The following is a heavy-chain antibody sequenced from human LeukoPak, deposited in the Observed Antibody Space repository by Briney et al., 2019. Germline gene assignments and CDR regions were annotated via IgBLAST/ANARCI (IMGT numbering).Heavy chain of an antibody. CDR2: ISGDGRIT. D-gene: IGHD3-3*01. Sequence: PGGSLRLSCAASGFTFDDYAMRWVRQAPGKGLEWVSLISGDGRITYYADSVKGRFTISRDNSKNSLYLQMNSLRTEDTGLYYCAKGFWSGYRYYFDYWGQGTLVTVSS. CDR3: AKGFWSGYRYYFDY. J-gene: IGHJ4*02. V-gene: IGHV3-43*02. CDR1: GFTFDDYA.